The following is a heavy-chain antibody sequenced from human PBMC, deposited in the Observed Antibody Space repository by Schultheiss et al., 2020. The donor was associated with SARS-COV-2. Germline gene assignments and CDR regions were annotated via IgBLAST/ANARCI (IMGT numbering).Heavy chain of an antibody. V-gene: IGHV4-61*05. CDR3: ARQEGTGAN. D-gene: IGHD3-10*01. CDR2: IYYSGST. Sequence: SETLSLTCTVSGGSISSSSYYWGWIRQPPGKGLEWIGYIYYSGSTNYNPSLKSRVTISVDTSKNQFSLKLSSVTAADTAVYYCARQEGTGANWGQGILVTVSS. CDR1: GGSISSSSYY. J-gene: IGHJ4*02.